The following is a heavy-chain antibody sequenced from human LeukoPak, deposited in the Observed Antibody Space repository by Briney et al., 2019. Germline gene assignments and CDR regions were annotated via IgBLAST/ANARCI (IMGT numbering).Heavy chain of an antibody. J-gene: IGHJ5*02. Sequence: GGSLRLSCAASGFTFSSYWMHWVRQAPGKGLVWVSRINSDGSSTSYADSVKGRFTISRDNSKNTLYLQMNSLRAEDTAVYYCASFRAAAGTGWFDPWGQGTLVTVSS. CDR3: ASFRAAAGTGWFDP. CDR1: GFTFSSYW. D-gene: IGHD6-13*01. CDR2: INSDGSST. V-gene: IGHV3-74*01.